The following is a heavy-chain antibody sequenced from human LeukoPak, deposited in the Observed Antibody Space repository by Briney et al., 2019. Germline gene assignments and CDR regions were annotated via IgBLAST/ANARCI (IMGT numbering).Heavy chain of an antibody. CDR3: AKARLMAAPFYYYGMDV. CDR1: GFTFSSFS. J-gene: IGHJ6*02. CDR2: ISSSSSSI. V-gene: IGHV3-48*04. Sequence: GGSLRLSCAASGFTFSSFSMNWVRQAPGKGLEWGSHISSSSSSIYYSDSVRGRFTISRDNAKSSMYLQMNSLRGEDTALYYCAKARLMAAPFYYYGMDVWGPGTTVTVSS. D-gene: IGHD5-24*01.